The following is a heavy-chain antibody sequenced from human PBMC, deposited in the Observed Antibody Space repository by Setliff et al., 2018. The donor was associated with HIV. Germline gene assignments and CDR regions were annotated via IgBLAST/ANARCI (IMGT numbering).Heavy chain of an antibody. D-gene: IGHD6-6*01. Sequence: ASVKVSCKASVHTFASYGIGWLRQAPGQGLEWLGWISAYNVNAPDAQKSQGRVTMTIDIPTTTAYMEMRSLRFDDTAVYYCATARPGARFDVWGQGTLVTVSS. J-gene: IGHJ4*02. CDR3: ATARPGARFDV. CDR1: VHTFASYG. V-gene: IGHV1-18*01. CDR2: ISAYNVNA.